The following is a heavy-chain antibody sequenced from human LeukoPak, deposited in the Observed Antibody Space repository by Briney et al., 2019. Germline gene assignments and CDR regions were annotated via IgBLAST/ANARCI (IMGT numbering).Heavy chain of an antibody. Sequence: GSLRLSCAASGFTFSSYAMSWVRQAPGKGLEWVSGISGSGGSTYYADSVKGRFTISRDNSKNTLYLQMNSLRAEDTAVYYCARPSTSGIAAAGLKYWGQGTLVTVSS. D-gene: IGHD6-13*01. CDR1: GFTFSSYA. CDR2: ISGSGGST. J-gene: IGHJ4*02. CDR3: ARPSTSGIAAAGLKY. V-gene: IGHV3-23*01.